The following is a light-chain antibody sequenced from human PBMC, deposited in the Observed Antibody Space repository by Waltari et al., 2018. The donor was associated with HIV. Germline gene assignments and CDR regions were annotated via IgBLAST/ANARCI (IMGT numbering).Light chain of an antibody. CDR3: GAWDVSLNAYV. Sequence: QSVLTQPPSVYVAPGQNVTISCSGSSSNIGLNYVSWYQYVPGTAPKLRIYDKQKRPSGIPDRFSASNSGTSATLAITGLQTGDEADYSCGAWDVSLNAYVFGTGTKVTVL. CDR2: DKQ. J-gene: IGLJ1*01. V-gene: IGLV1-51*01. CDR1: SSNIGLNY.